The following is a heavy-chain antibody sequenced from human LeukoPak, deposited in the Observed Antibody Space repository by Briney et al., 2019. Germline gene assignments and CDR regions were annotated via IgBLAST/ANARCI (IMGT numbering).Heavy chain of an antibody. J-gene: IGHJ4*02. CDR2: ISGIGCST. D-gene: IGHD3-10*01. V-gene: IGHV3-23*01. CDR1: GFTFSSYA. Sequence: PGGSLRLSCAASGFTFSSYAMSWVRQAPGKGLEGVSSISGIGCSTYYADSVKGRFTISRDNSKNTLYLQMNSLRAEDTAVYYYANAARDLMVRGALYYFDYWGQGTLVTVSS. CDR3: ANAARDLMVRGALYYFDY.